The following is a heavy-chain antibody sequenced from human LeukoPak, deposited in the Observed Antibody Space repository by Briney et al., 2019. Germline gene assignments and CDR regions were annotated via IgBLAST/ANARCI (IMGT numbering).Heavy chain of an antibody. Sequence: SETLSLTCTVPGGSISIYYGSWIRQPAGKGLEWIARIYTSGSTNQNPPPKCRVTMSVDTSKNQFSLKLSSVTAADTAVYYCARDYSGSYSYWGQGTLVTVSS. D-gene: IGHD1-26*01. CDR2: IYTSGST. J-gene: IGHJ4*02. CDR1: GGSISIYY. V-gene: IGHV4-4*07. CDR3: ARDYSGSYSY.